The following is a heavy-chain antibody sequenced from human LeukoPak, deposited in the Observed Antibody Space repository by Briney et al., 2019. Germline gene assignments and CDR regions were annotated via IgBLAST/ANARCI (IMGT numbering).Heavy chain of an antibody. CDR1: GGSISSGDYY. D-gene: IGHD3-22*01. CDR3: ARTGNYYDSSGYYYTDYFDY. CDR2: IYYSGST. J-gene: IGHJ4*02. V-gene: IGHV4-30-4*01. Sequence: SETLSLTCTVSGGSISSGDYYWSWIRQPSGKGLEWIGYIYYSGSTYYNPSLKSRVTISVDTSKNQFSLKLSSVTAADTAVYYCARTGNYYDSSGYYYTDYFDYWGQGTLVTVSS.